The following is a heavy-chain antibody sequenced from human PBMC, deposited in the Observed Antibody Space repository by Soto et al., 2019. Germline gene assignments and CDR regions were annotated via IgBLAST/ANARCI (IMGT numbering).Heavy chain of an antibody. V-gene: IGHV4-31*03. CDR3: ARDPRYDSSGYYDP. Sequence: SETLSLTCTVSGGSISSGGYYWSWIRQHPGKGLEWIGYIYYSGSTYYNPSLKSRVTISVDTSKNQFSLKLSSVTAADTAVYYCARDPRYDSSGYYDPWGQGTLVTVSS. CDR1: GGSISSGGYY. CDR2: IYYSGST. D-gene: IGHD3-22*01. J-gene: IGHJ5*02.